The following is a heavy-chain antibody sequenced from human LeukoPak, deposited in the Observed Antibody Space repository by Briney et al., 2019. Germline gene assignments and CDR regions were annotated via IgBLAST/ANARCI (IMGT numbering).Heavy chain of an antibody. J-gene: IGHJ4*02. D-gene: IGHD2-2*01. CDR1: GYTLTSYA. V-gene: IGHV7-4-1*02. Sequence: ASVKVSCKASGYTLTSYAMNWVRQAPGQGLEWMGWINTNTGNPTNAQGFTGRFVFSLDTSVSTAYLQISGLKADDTAIYYCARAVGYCNSNSCYLGYWGQGTLVTVSS. CDR2: INTNTGNP. CDR3: ARAVGYCNSNSCYLGY.